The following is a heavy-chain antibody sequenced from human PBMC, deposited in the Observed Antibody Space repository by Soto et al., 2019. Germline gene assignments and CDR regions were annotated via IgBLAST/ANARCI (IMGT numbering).Heavy chain of an antibody. CDR2: IDHSGYT. CDR1: GGSFSGYY. D-gene: IGHD3-3*01. V-gene: IGHV4-34*01. CDR3: ARVRDWFDP. J-gene: IGHJ5*02. Sequence: PSETLSLTCAVYGGSFSGYYWNWIRQPPGKGLGWIGEIDHSGYTNYNPSLKRRVTISVDTSKNQFSLRLTSVTAAATAVYYCARVRDWFDPWGQGTLVTVSS.